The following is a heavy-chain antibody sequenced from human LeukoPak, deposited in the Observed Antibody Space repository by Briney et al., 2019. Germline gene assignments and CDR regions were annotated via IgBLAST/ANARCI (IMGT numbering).Heavy chain of an antibody. CDR3: ASRRGYCSGGSCSSPYGMDV. CDR1: GGSISSGGYY. J-gene: IGHJ6*02. D-gene: IGHD2-15*01. Sequence: SQTLSLTCTVSGGSISSGGYYWSWIRQHPGKGLEWIGYIYYSGSTYYNPSLKSRVSISADTSKNQFSLKLSSVTAADTAVYYCASRRGYCSGGSCSSPYGMDVWGQGTTVTVSS. CDR2: IYYSGST. V-gene: IGHV4-31*03.